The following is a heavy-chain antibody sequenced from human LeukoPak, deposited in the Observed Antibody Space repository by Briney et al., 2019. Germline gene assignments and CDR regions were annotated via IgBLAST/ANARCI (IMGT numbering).Heavy chain of an antibody. J-gene: IGHJ6*02. Sequence: GGSLRLSCAASGFTFSSYDMHWVRQAPGKGLEWVASINHNGNVNYYVDSVRGRFTISRDNAKNSLYLQMSNLRAEDTAVYFCARGGGLDVWGQGATVTVSS. D-gene: IGHD3-16*01. CDR2: INHNGNVN. CDR1: GFTFSSYD. CDR3: ARGGGLDV. V-gene: IGHV3-7*03.